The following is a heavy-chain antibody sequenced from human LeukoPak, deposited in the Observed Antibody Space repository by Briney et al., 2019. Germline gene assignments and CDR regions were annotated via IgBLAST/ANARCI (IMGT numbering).Heavy chain of an antibody. D-gene: IGHD2-2*01. V-gene: IGHV1-2*02. J-gene: IGHJ5*02. Sequence: SVKVPCKASGYTFTGYYMHWVRQAPGQGLEWMGWINPNSGGTNYAQKFQGRVTMTRDTFISTAYMELSRLRSDDTAVYYCARFDCSSTSCYPDWFDPWGQGTLVTVSS. CDR1: GYTFTGYY. CDR3: ARFDCSSTSCYPDWFDP. CDR2: INPNSGGT.